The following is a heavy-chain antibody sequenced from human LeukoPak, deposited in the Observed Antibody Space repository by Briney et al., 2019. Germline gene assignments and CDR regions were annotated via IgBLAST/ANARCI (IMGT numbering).Heavy chain of an antibody. CDR1: GFPFSSYA. CDR2: ISGGGDST. Sequence: GGSLRLSCASSGFPFSSYAMNWVRQAPGKGLEWVSTISGGGDSTYYADYMKGRFTISRDNSKNTLYLQMNSLRVEDTAVYYCARGVMTSFPYDYWGQGTLVTVSS. D-gene: IGHD2-21*02. J-gene: IGHJ4*02. CDR3: ARGVMTSFPYDY. V-gene: IGHV3-23*01.